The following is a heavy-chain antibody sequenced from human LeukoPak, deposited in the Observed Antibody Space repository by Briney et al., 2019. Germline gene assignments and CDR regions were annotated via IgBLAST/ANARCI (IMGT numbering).Heavy chain of an antibody. CDR1: GLTFSSYG. CDR2: IKPDGSDK. J-gene: IGHJ4*02. CDR3: ARAGNLDN. D-gene: IGHD4-23*01. V-gene: IGHV3-7*01. Sequence: GGSLRLSCAASGLTFSSYGIHWVRQAPGKGLEWVAQIKPDGSDKYYVDSVKGRFTISRDNAKNSLNLQMNSLRAEDTAVYYCARAGNLDNWGQGTLVTVSS.